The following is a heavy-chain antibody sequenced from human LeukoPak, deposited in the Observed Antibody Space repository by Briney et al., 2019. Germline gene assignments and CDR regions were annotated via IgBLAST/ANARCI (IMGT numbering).Heavy chain of an antibody. Sequence: GGSLRLSCAASGFSFSSYSTNWVRQAPGKGLEWVSSISSSSYIYYADSVKGRFTISRDNAKNLLYLQMNSLRAEDTAVYFCARLSSWVFEIWGQGTMVTLSS. CDR1: GFSFSSYS. D-gene: IGHD3-16*01. CDR2: ISSSSYI. V-gene: IGHV3-21*01. J-gene: IGHJ3*02. CDR3: ARLSSWVFEI.